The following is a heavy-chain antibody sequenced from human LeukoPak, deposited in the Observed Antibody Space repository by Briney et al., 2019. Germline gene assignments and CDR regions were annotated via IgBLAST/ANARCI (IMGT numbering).Heavy chain of an antibody. D-gene: IGHD3-22*01. CDR3: AVGSGYYPASDY. CDR1: GGSFSGYC. J-gene: IGHJ4*02. Sequence: SETLSLTCAVYGGSFSGYCWSWIRQPPGKGLEWIGEINHSGSTNYNPSLKSRVTISVDTSKNQFSLKLSSVTAADTAVYYCAVGSGYYPASDYWGQGTLVTVSS. CDR2: INHSGST. V-gene: IGHV4-34*01.